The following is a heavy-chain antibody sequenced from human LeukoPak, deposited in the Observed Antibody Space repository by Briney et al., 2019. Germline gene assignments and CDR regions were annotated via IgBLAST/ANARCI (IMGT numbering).Heavy chain of an antibody. Sequence: ASVKVSCKASGYTFTIYGITWVRRAPGQGLEWMGWISAYNGKTNYAQKVQGRVTMTTDTSKSTAYMELRSLRSDDTAVYYCAADPRLQTVGAWDYAFDIWGQGTMVTVSS. V-gene: IGHV1-18*01. D-gene: IGHD1-26*01. CDR2: ISAYNGKT. CDR1: GYTFTIYG. CDR3: AADPRLQTVGAWDYAFDI. J-gene: IGHJ3*02.